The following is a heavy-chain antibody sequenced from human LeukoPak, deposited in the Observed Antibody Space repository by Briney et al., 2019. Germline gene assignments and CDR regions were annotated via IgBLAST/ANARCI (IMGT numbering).Heavy chain of an antibody. CDR2: VTPSDGGT. CDR1: GYTFTNYF. Sequence: GASVKLSCKTSGYTFTNYFMHWVRQAPGQGLEWMGAVTPSDGGTNYAQKFQGRITMTRDTSTSTVYMDLSSLKPEDTAVYYCVREEGCSGGSCYRFDPWGQGALVTVSS. D-gene: IGHD2-15*01. V-gene: IGHV1-46*03. J-gene: IGHJ5*02. CDR3: VREEGCSGGSCYRFDP.